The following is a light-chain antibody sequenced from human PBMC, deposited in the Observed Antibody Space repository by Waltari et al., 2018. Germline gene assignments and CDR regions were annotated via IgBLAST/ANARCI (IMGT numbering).Light chain of an antibody. CDR3: YSTDSSSFPL. Sequence: SHELTQPPSVSVSPGQTARITCSGYALPTTYIYLYQQKSGQAPVMLIYEDNKRPSGIPERFSGSSSGTLATLTVSGAVVEDEGDYYCYSTDSSSFPLFGGGTRLTVL. J-gene: IGLJ3*02. CDR2: EDN. V-gene: IGLV3-10*01. CDR1: ALPTTY.